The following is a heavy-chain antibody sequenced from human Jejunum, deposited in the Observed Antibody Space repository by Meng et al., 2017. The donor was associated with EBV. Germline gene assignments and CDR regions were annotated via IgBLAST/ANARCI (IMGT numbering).Heavy chain of an antibody. CDR2: INHGGGA. CDR1: GGSFSDYY. J-gene: IGHJ5*02. D-gene: IGHD3-10*01. Sequence: QGHLQQWGAGLLKPSETLSLPCAVYGGSFSDYYWTWIRQPPGKGLEWIGEINHGGGAIYNPSLKSRVTISVDTSKNQFSLKLSSVTAADTAVYYCARLGGYASGTYYPIDPWGQGTLVTVSS. CDR3: ARLGGYASGTYYPIDP. V-gene: IGHV4-34*01.